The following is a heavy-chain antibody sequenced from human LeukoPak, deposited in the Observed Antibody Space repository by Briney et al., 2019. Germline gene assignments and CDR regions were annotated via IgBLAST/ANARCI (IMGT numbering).Heavy chain of an antibody. J-gene: IGHJ6*04. CDR3: MRVARIDYSAKPEGDV. D-gene: IGHD4/OR15-4a*01. CDR2: FYSGGST. CDR1: GDSISDSKYF. Sequence: AETLSLTCTVFGDSISDSKYFWGWIRQPPGKGLEWIGNFYSGGSTYYNPSLKSRVAISEDTSGKQFSLRLRYVTTADTAVYYCMRVARIDYSAKPEGDVWGNGITVIVSS. V-gene: IGHV4-39*07.